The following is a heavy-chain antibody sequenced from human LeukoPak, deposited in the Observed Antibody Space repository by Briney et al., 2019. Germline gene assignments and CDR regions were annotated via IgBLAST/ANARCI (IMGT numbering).Heavy chain of an antibody. CDR2: IYSGGST. CDR3: ARGTTAYYFDY. V-gene: IGHV3-66*01. J-gene: IGHJ4*02. CDR1: GFTVSSYY. Sequence: GGSLRLSCAASGFTVSSYYMTWVRQAPGKGLEWVSVIYSGGSTYYADSVKGRVAISRDNSNNTVFLQMNIVRAEDTAVYYCARGTTAYYFDYWGEGTLVTVSS. D-gene: IGHD1-7*01.